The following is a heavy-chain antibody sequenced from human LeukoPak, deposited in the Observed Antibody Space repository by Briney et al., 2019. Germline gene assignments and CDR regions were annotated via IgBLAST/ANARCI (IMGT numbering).Heavy chain of an antibody. J-gene: IGHJ3*02. CDR2: INHSGST. CDR1: GGSFSGYY. CDR3: ARHSPYQYDAFDI. Sequence: SETLSLTCAVYGGSFSGYYWSWIRQPPGKGLEWIGEINHSGSTNYNPSLKSRVTISGDTSKNQFSLKLSSVTAADTAVYYCARHSPYQYDAFDIWGQGTMVTVSS. V-gene: IGHV4-34*01. D-gene: IGHD2-2*01.